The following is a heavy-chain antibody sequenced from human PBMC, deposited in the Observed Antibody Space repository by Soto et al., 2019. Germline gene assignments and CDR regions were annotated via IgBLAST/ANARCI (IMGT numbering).Heavy chain of an antibody. V-gene: IGHV1-69*13. Sequence: SVKVSCKASGGTFSSYAISWVRQAPGQGLEWMGGIIPIFVTANYAQKFQGRVTITADEPTCTAYMGLSSLRSEDTAVYYCARSSLYSSYSRGSYYYYGMDVWGQGTTVTVSS. CDR2: IIPIFVTA. D-gene: IGHD6-6*01. J-gene: IGHJ6*02. CDR1: GGTFSSYA. CDR3: ARSSLYSSYSRGSYYYYGMDV.